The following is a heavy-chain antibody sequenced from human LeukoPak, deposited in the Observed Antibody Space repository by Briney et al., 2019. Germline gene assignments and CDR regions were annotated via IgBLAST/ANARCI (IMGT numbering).Heavy chain of an antibody. D-gene: IGHD4-17*01. CDR1: GGSISSYY. J-gene: IGHJ4*02. CDR3: ARYYGDYRFSY. CDR2: IYHSGST. Sequence: SETLSLTCTVSGGSISSYYWGWIRQPPGKGLEWIGSIYHSGSTYYNPSLKSRVTISVDTSKNQFSLKLSSVTAADTAVYYCARYYGDYRFSYWGQGTLVTVSS. V-gene: IGHV4-38-2*02.